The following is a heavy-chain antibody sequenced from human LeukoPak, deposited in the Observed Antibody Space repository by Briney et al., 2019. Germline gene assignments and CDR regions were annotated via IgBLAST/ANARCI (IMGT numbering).Heavy chain of an antibody. CDR2: ISSSSSYI. CDR3: ARSSSGYSFDY. CDR1: GFTFSSYS. Sequence: GGSLRLSCAASGFTFSSYSMNWARQAPGKGLEWVSSISSSSSYIYYADSVKGRFTISRDNAKNSLYLQMNSLRAEDTAVYYCARSSSGYSFDYWGQGTLVTVYS. D-gene: IGHD3-22*01. J-gene: IGHJ4*02. V-gene: IGHV3-21*01.